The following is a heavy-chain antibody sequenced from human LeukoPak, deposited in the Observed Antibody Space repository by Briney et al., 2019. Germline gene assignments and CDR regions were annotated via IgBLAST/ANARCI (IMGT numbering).Heavy chain of an antibody. CDR2: IYSGGST. Sequence: GGALRLSCVASGFTVSSNYMSWVRQAPGKGLEWVSIIYSGGSTYYADSVKGRFTISRDNSKNTLYLQMNSLRPEDTAVYYCAGQEYSSSPDYCGQGTLVTVSS. J-gene: IGHJ4*02. CDR3: AGQEYSSSPDY. D-gene: IGHD6-6*01. CDR1: GFTVSSNY. V-gene: IGHV3-66*02.